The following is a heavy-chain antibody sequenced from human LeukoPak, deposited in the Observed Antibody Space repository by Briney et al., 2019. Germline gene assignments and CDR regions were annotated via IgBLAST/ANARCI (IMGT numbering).Heavy chain of an antibody. CDR3: ARGGRGYSYGWDYFDY. J-gene: IGHJ4*02. CDR1: GGTFSSYA. Sequence: SVKVSCKASGGTFSSYAISWVRQAPGQGLEWMGRIIPILGIANYAQKFQGRVTITADKSTSTAYMELSSLRSEDTAVYYCARGGRGYSYGWDYFDYWGQGTLVTVSS. V-gene: IGHV1-69*04. D-gene: IGHD5-18*01. CDR2: IIPILGIA.